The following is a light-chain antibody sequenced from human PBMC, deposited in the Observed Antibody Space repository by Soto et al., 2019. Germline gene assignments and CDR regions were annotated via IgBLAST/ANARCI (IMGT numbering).Light chain of an antibody. Sequence: DIQMTQSPSTLSASVGDRVTITCRASQSISSWLAWYQQKPGRAPKLLIYKASSLETGVPSRFSGSGSGTEFTLILSSLQRDDFASYYCQQYGSSSPWTFGQGTKVEIK. J-gene: IGKJ1*01. V-gene: IGKV1-5*03. CDR3: QQYGSSSPWT. CDR2: KAS. CDR1: QSISSW.